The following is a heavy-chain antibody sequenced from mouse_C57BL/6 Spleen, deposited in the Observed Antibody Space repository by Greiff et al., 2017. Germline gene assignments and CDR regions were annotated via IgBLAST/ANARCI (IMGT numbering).Heavy chain of an antibody. V-gene: IGHV14-2*01. CDR3: AGGVVARYWYFDV. J-gene: IGHJ1*03. CDR2: VDPEDGET. D-gene: IGHD1-1*01. Sequence: EVQLQQSGAELVKPGASVKLSCTASGFNIKDYYLHWVKQRTEQGLEWIGRVDPEDGETKYAPKFQGKATITADTSSNTAYLQLSSLTSEDTAVYYCAGGVVARYWYFDVWGTGTTVTVSS. CDR1: GFNIKDYY.